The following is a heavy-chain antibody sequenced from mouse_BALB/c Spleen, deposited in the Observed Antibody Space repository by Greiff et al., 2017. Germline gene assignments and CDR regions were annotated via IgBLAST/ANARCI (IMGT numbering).Heavy chain of an antibody. D-gene: IGHD2-10*02. J-gene: IGHJ3*01. V-gene: IGHV5-9-4*01. CDR1: GFTFSSYA. Sequence: EVKLVESGGGLVKPGGSLKLSCAASGFTFSSYAMSWVRQSPEKRLEWVAEISSGGSYTYYPDTVTGRFTISRDNAKNTLYLEMSSLRSEDTAMYYCARVPSKYGKQAWFAYWGQGTLVTVSA. CDR2: ISSGGSYT. CDR3: ARVPSKYGKQAWFAY.